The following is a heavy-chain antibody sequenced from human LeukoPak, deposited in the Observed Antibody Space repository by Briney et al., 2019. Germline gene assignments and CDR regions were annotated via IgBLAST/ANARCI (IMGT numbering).Heavy chain of an antibody. Sequence: GASVKVSCKASGYTFTSYGISCVRQAPGQGLEWMGWISAYNGNTNYAQKLQGRVTMTTDTSTSTAYMELRSLRSDDTAMYYCARVITMVREPGDWFDPWGQGTLVTVSS. CDR3: ARVITMVREPGDWFDP. V-gene: IGHV1-18*01. D-gene: IGHD3-10*01. CDR1: GYTFTSYG. J-gene: IGHJ5*02. CDR2: ISAYNGNT.